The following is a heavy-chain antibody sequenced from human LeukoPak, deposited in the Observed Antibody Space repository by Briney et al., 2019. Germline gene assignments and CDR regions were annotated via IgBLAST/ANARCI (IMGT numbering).Heavy chain of an antibody. CDR2: IRSKAYGGTT. V-gene: IGHV3-49*04. CDR3: TSEHYDFWSGYQYYFDY. Sequence: PGRSLRLSCTASGFTLGDYAMSWVRQAPGKGLEWVGFIRSKAYGGTTEYAASVKGRFTISRDDSKSIAYLQMNSLKTEDTAVYYCTSEHYDFWSGYQYYFDYWGQGTLVTVSS. J-gene: IGHJ4*02. D-gene: IGHD3-3*01. CDR1: GFTLGDYA.